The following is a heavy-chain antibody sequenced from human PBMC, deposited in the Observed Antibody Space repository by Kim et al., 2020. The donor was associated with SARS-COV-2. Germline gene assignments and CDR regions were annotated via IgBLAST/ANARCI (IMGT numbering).Heavy chain of an antibody. J-gene: IGHJ6*02. V-gene: IGHV1-69*13. Sequence: SVKVSCKASGGTFSSYAISWVRQAPGQGLEWMGGIIPIFGTANYAQKFQGRVTITADESTSTAYMELSSLRSEDTAVYYCARSPWEYSGYDYYYYGMDVWGQGTTVTVSS. CDR2: IIPIFGTA. CDR3: ARSPWEYSGYDYYYYGMDV. CDR1: GGTFSSYA. D-gene: IGHD5-12*01.